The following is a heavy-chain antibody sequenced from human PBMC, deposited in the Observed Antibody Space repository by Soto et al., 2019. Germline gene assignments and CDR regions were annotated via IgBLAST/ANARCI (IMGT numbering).Heavy chain of an antibody. D-gene: IGHD3-10*01. CDR2: IIPIFGTA. V-gene: IGHV1-69*01. CDR1: GGTFSSYA. J-gene: IGHJ6*02. Sequence: GASVKVYCKASGGTFSSYAISWVRQAPGQVLEWMGGIIPIFGTANYAQKFQGRVTITADESTSTAYMELSSLRSEDTAVYYCARVAPYYYGSGSSFLSYGMDVWGQGTTVTVSS. CDR3: ARVAPYYYGSGSSFLSYGMDV.